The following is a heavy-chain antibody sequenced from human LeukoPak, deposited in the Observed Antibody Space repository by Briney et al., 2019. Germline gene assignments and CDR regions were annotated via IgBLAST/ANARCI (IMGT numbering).Heavy chain of an antibody. V-gene: IGHV4-61*02. Sequence: SETLSLTCSVSGGSVTSGSYYWSWIRQPAGKGLEWIGRISTSGSTNYNPSLKSRVTMSLDTSKNQFSLKLNSLTAADTAVYYCARGAALAINYWGQGALVTVSS. CDR3: ARGAALAINY. CDR1: GGSVTSGSYY. CDR2: ISTSGST. J-gene: IGHJ4*02. D-gene: IGHD2-15*01.